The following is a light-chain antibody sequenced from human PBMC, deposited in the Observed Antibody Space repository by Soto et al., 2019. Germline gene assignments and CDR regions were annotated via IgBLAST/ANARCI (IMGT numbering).Light chain of an antibody. J-gene: IGKJ4*01. CDR2: AAS. V-gene: IGKV1-39*01. Sequence: QMTQSPSSLFASVGDRVTITCRASQSISSHLNWYQQKVGQTPRLLIYAASTLQSEVPPRFSGSGSGTEFTLTISGLQRGDFATCYCQQSHSAPLTVGGGTKIQI. CDR3: QQSHSAPLT. CDR1: QSISSH.